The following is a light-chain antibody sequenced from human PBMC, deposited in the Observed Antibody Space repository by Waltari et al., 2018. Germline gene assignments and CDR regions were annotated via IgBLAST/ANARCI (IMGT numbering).Light chain of an antibody. CDR3: CSRGSSGSSVV. CDR1: DIGSKS. J-gene: IGLJ1*01. Sequence: SYVLTQPPSVSVAPGKTARITCGGNDIGSKSVHWYQQKPGQAPVVVMSYDSDRPSGIPDRFSGSGSGNTASLTIAGAQAEDEADYYCCSRGSSGSSVVFGPGTKVSVL. V-gene: IGLV3-21*01. CDR2: YDS.